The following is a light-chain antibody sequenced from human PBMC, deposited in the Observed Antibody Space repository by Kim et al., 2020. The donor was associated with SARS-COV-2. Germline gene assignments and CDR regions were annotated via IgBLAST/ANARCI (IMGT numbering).Light chain of an antibody. Sequence: DIQMTQSPSSLSASVGDRVTITCQASQDINNYLNWYQQKPGKAPKLLIYDASNLETGVPSRFSGSGSGTDFTFTISSLQPEDIATYYCQQYDNPPHTFGQGTKLEI. CDR1: QDINNY. J-gene: IGKJ2*01. V-gene: IGKV1-33*01. CDR3: QQYDNPPHT. CDR2: DAS.